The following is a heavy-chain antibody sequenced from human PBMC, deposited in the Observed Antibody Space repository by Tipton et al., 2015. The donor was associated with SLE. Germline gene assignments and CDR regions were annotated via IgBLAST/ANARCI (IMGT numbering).Heavy chain of an antibody. CDR2: ISWNGRSI. CDR1: GFTFEDFA. Sequence: RSLRLSCAASGFTFEDFAMHWVRQAPGKGLEWVSGISWNGRSIGYADSVSGRFTISRDNAKNSLYLQMNSLRPEDTALYYCAKDYGAGKPYYYCFMDVWGKGTTVSVSS. V-gene: IGHV3-9*01. J-gene: IGHJ6*03. CDR3: AKDYGAGKPYYYCFMDV. D-gene: IGHD6-19*01.